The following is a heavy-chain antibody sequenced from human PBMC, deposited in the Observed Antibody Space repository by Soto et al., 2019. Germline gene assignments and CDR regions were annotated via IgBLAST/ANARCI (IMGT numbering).Heavy chain of an antibody. CDR1: GGTFSSYT. CDR3: ASGSSSYGWFDP. J-gene: IGHJ5*02. Sequence: SVKVSCKASGGTFSSYTISWVRQAPGQGLEWMGRIIPILGIANYAQKFQGRVTITADKSTSTAYMELSSLRSEDTAVYYCASGSSSYGWFDPWGQGTLVTVSS. CDR2: IIPILGIA. D-gene: IGHD6-6*01. V-gene: IGHV1-69*02.